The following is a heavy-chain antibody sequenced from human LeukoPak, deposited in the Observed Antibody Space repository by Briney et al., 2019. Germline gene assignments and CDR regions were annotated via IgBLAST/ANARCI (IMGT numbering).Heavy chain of an antibody. CDR2: INPSGGST. V-gene: IGHV1-46*01. CDR1: GYTFTSYY. CDR3: ARDRPRHYDFWSGYKGTNNWFDP. J-gene: IGHJ5*02. D-gene: IGHD3-3*01. Sequence: ASVKVSCKASGYTFTSYYMHWVRQAPGQGLEWMGIINPSGGSTSYAQKFQGRVTITADESTSTAYMELSSLRSEDTAVYYCARDRPRHYDFWSGYKGTNNWFDPWGQGTLVTVSS.